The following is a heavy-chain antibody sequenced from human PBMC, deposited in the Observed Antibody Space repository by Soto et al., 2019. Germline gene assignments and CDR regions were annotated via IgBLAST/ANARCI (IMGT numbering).Heavy chain of an antibody. CDR3: ARVADYQLLNYFDY. D-gene: IGHD2-2*01. Sequence: ASVKVSCKASGYTFTSYGISWVRQAPGQGLEWMGWISAYNGNTNYAQKLQGRVTMTTDTSTSTAYMELRSLRSDDTAVYYCARVADYQLLNYFDYWGQGTLVTVSS. CDR1: GYTFTSYG. J-gene: IGHJ4*02. V-gene: IGHV1-18*04. CDR2: ISAYNGNT.